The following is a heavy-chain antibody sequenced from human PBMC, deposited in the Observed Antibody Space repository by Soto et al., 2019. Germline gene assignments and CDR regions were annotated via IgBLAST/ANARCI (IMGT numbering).Heavy chain of an antibody. CDR2: IDPSDSYT. Sequence: GESLKISCKGSGYSFTSYWISWVRQMPGKGLEWMGRIDPSDSYTNYSPSFQGHVTISADKSISTAYLQWSSLKASDTAMYYCARSTYYDYVWGSYRSIFDYWGQGTLVTVPQ. CDR3: ARSTYYDYVWGSYRSIFDY. V-gene: IGHV5-10-1*01. J-gene: IGHJ4*02. D-gene: IGHD3-16*02. CDR1: GYSFTSYW.